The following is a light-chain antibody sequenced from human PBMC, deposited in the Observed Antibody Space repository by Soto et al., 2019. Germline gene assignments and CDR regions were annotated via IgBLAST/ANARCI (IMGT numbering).Light chain of an antibody. CDR3: SSHSSSSTLVV. V-gene: IGLV2-14*03. CDR1: SSDVGGYNY. Sequence: QSALTQPASMSGSPGQSITISCTGTSSDVGGYNYVSWYRQPPGKAPKLMIYDVNNRPSGVSNRFSGSKSGNTASLTISGLQAEDEADYYCSSHSSSSTLVVFGGGTKLTVL. CDR2: DVN. J-gene: IGLJ2*01.